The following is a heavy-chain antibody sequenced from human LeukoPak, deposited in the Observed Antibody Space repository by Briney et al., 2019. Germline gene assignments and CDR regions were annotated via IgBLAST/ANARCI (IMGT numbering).Heavy chain of an antibody. CDR3: AKSTAPCSRGSCYSALES. D-gene: IGHD2-15*01. V-gene: IGHV3-9*01. CDR2: ISWNSGSI. CDR1: GFTFDDYA. Sequence: GRSLRLSCAASGFTFDDYAMHWVRQAPGRGLEWVSGISWNSGSIGYADSVKGRFTISRDNSENTLYLQMNSLRVEDTAIYYCAKSTAPCSRGSCYSALESWGQGTLVTVSS. J-gene: IGHJ4*02.